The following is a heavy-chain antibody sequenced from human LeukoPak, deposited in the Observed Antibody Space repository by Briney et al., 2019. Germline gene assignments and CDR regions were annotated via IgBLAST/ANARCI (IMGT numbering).Heavy chain of an antibody. D-gene: IGHD3-16*01. J-gene: IGHJ3*01. V-gene: IGHV4-39*07. Sequence: PSETLSLTCTVSGGYIITSGHYWGWIRQPPGKGLEWIGSVYYTGVTSTNPFFRSRMSISVDTSKNQFSLNLTSVTAADAAVYYCARRFRTGGDLHHDAYDVWGQGTVVTVSS. CDR3: ARRFRTGGDLHHDAYDV. CDR1: GGYIITSGHY. CDR2: VYYTGVT.